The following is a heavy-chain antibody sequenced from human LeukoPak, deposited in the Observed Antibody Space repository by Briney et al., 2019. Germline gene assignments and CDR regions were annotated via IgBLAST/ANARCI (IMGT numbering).Heavy chain of an antibody. CDR3: AKAPMSSSWVRAWFDP. CDR1: GFTFNDYG. CDR2: IWYDGTNK. V-gene: IGHV3-33*03. Sequence: PGRSLRLSCAASGFTFNDYGMHWVRQTPGKGLEWVAVIWYDGTNKYYADSVKGRFTISRDNAKNSLYLQMNSLRAEDTALYYCAKAPMSSSWVRAWFDPWGQGTLVTVSS. D-gene: IGHD6-13*01. J-gene: IGHJ5*02.